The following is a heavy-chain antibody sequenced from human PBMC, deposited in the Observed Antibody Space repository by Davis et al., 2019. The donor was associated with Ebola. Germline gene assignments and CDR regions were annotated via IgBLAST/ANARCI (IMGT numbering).Heavy chain of an antibody. CDR1: GFIFENYW. D-gene: IGHD6-19*01. CDR2: IKHDGSKN. CDR3: ARGHSSEWYPRKNWFDP. J-gene: IGHJ5*02. Sequence: GGSLRLSCTASGFIFENYWMNWVRQAPGKGPEWVANIKHDGSKNYHAVSVKGRFTISRDNDKTSIYLQMNRLRVEDTAFYYCARGHSSEWYPRKNWFDPWGQGTLVTVSS. V-gene: IGHV3-7*03.